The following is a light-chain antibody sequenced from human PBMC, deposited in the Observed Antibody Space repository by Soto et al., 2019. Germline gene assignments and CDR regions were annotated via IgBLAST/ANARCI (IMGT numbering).Light chain of an antibody. V-gene: IGKV3-11*01. J-gene: IGKJ5*01. CDR1: QSVSTK. CDR2: GAS. Sequence: VLTQSPGTLSLSPGERATLSCRASQSVSTKLAWYQQKPGQAPRLLIYGASTRATGIPARFSGSGSGTDFTLTISRLEPEDFAVYYCQQRSNWNTFGQGTRLEIK. CDR3: QQRSNWNT.